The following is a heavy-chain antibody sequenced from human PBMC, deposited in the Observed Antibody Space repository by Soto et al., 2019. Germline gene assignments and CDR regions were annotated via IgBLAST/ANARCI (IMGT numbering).Heavy chain of an antibody. J-gene: IGHJ6*02. CDR3: ARDTAIFGVVIKGGGMDV. CDR2: IYYSGST. D-gene: IGHD3-3*01. CDR1: GGSISSGGYY. V-gene: IGHV4-31*03. Sequence: QVQLQESGPGLVKPSQTLSLTCTVSGGSISSGGYYWSWIRQHPGKGLEWIGYIYYSGSTYYNPSLKRRVTISVDTSKNQFSLKLSSVTAADTAVYYCARDTAIFGVVIKGGGMDVWGQGTTVTVSS.